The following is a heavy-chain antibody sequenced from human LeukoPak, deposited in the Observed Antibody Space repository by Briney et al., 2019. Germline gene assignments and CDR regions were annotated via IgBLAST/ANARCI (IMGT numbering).Heavy chain of an antibody. CDR3: AREEWELPQGGDFDAFDI. V-gene: IGHV1-2*02. CDR2: INPNSGGT. Sequence: ASVKVSCKASGYTFTGYYMHWVRQAPGQGLEWMGWINPNSGGTNYAQKFQDRVTMTRDTSISTAYMELSRLRSDDTAVYYCAREEWELPQGGDFDAFDIWGQGTMVTVSS. J-gene: IGHJ3*02. D-gene: IGHD1-26*01. CDR1: GYTFTGYY.